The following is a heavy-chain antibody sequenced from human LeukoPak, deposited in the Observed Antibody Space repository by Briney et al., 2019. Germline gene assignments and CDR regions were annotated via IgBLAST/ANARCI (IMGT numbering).Heavy chain of an antibody. Sequence: ASVKVSCKASGYTFTSYGISWVRQAPGQGLEWMGWISAYNGNTNCAQKLQGRVTMTTDTSTSTAYMELRSLRSDDTAVYYCARDGYCSTTNCYPTENWFDPWGQGTLVTVSS. V-gene: IGHV1-18*01. D-gene: IGHD2-2*03. J-gene: IGHJ5*02. CDR3: ARDGYCSTTNCYPTENWFDP. CDR2: ISAYNGNT. CDR1: GYTFTSYG.